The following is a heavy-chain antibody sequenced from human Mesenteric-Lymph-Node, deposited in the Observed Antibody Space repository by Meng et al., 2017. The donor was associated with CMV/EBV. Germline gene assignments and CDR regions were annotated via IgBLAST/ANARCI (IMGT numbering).Heavy chain of an antibody. D-gene: IGHD2-2*01. CDR3: ARYHLGGRNDPFDY. Sequence: SETLSLTCTVSGGSIRNYYWTWIRQPPGKGLEWIGYIYYSGSTNYNPSLKSRVTISVDTSKNQFSLKPSSVTAADTAFYYCARYHLGGRNDPFDYWGQGALVTVSS. V-gene: IGHV4-59*13. J-gene: IGHJ4*02. CDR2: IYYSGST. CDR1: GGSIRNYY.